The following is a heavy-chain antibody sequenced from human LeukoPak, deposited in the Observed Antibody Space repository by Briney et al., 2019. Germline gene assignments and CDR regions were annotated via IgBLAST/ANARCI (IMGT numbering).Heavy chain of an antibody. Sequence: TGGSLRLSCVASGFTFSSYSMNWVRQAPGKGLEWVSSISSSTSYIYYADSVKGRFTISRDNAKNSLYLQMNSLRAEDTAVYYCVSKGLQLFGELLDWGQGTLVTVSS. CDR3: VSKGLQLFGELLD. CDR2: ISSSTSYI. J-gene: IGHJ4*02. V-gene: IGHV3-21*01. CDR1: GFTFSSYS. D-gene: IGHD3-10*01.